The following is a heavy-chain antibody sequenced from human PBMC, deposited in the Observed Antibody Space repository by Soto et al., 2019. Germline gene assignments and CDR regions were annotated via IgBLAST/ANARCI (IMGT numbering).Heavy chain of an antibody. V-gene: IGHV3-11*01. Sequence: QMQLVQSGGGLVKPGGSLRLSCAASGFSFSDHYMSWIRRAPGKGLEWVSYIGASGSPIYFGDSVKGRFSISRDNTNNSLYLQMNSLRPDDTAAYYCARRTYGMDVWGQGTTVIVSS. J-gene: IGHJ6*02. CDR3: ARRTYGMDV. CDR1: GFSFSDHY. CDR2: IGASGSPI.